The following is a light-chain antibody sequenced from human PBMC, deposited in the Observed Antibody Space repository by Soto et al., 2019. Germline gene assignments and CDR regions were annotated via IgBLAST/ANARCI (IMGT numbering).Light chain of an antibody. J-gene: IGLJ1*01. Sequence: QSALTQPASLSGSPGQSITISCTGTSSDVGSYNLVSWYQQHPGKAPKLIIHEASKRPSGVSSRFSASKSGSTASLTISGLQAEDEADYYCCSYAGSTTFVFGTGTKVTVL. CDR3: CSYAGSTTFV. CDR1: SSDVGSYNL. V-gene: IGLV2-23*01. CDR2: EAS.